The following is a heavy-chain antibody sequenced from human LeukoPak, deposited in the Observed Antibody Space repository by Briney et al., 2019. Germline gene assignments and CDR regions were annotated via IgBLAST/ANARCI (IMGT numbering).Heavy chain of an antibody. Sequence: SETLSLTCTVSGGSISSYYWSWVRQPPGKGLEWIGYLYYSGGTNYNPSLKSRVTISVDTPKNQFSLKLSSVTAADTAVYYCAKTGAGYYYMDVWGKGTTVTVSS. CDR1: GGSISSYY. CDR2: LYYSGGT. V-gene: IGHV4-59*08. CDR3: AKTGAGYYYMDV. D-gene: IGHD7-27*01. J-gene: IGHJ6*03.